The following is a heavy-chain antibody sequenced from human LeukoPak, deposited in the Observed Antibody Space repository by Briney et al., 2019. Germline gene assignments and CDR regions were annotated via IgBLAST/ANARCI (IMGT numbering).Heavy chain of an antibody. CDR3: ARQEYCSGGSCYTWFDP. CDR2: IDPSDSYS. Sequence: GESLKISCKGSGYSFTSYWISWVRQMPGKGLEWMGRIDPSDSYSNYSPSFQGHVTISGDKSISTAYLQWSSLKASDTAMYYCARQEYCSGGSCYTWFDPWGQGTQVTVSS. CDR1: GYSFTSYW. V-gene: IGHV5-10-1*01. D-gene: IGHD2-15*01. J-gene: IGHJ5*02.